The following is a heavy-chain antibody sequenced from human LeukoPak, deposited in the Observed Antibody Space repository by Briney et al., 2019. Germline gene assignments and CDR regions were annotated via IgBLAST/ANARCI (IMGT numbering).Heavy chain of an antibody. Sequence: SETLSLTCVVSGGFLSSTSYYWGWIRQPPGKGLEWIGSIYYSGSTYYSPSLKSRVTISVDTSKNQFSLKLSSVTAADTAVYYCARGDFDYWGQGTLVTVSS. CDR3: ARGDFDY. V-gene: IGHV4-39*07. CDR2: IYYSGST. J-gene: IGHJ4*02. D-gene: IGHD1-26*01. CDR1: GGFLSSTSYY.